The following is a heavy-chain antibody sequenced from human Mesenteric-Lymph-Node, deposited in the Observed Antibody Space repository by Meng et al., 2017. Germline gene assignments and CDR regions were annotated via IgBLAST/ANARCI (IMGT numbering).Heavy chain of an antibody. CDR2: MDTSSTYI. CDR1: GLSFSSSA. D-gene: IGHD3-16*01. V-gene: IGHV3-21*01. Sequence: GESLKISCAASGLSFSSSAMNWVRQAPGKGLEWVSSMDTSSTYIYYADSIKGRFTISRDNAENSLYLQMNSLRAEDTAVYYCARHLNVWGHYGMDVWGQGTTVTVSS. J-gene: IGHJ6*02. CDR3: ARHLNVWGHYGMDV.